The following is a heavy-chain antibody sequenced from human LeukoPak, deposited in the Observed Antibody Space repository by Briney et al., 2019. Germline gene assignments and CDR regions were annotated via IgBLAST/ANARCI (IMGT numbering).Heavy chain of an antibody. V-gene: IGHV4-39*07. Sequence: SETLSLTCTVSGGSISSSSYYWGWIRQPPGKGLEWIGSIYYSGSTYYNPSLKSRVTISVDTSKNQFSLKLSSVTAADTAVYYCARASSSGYSYGIVDYWGQGTLVTVSS. CDR1: GGSISSSSYY. D-gene: IGHD5-18*01. CDR2: IYYSGST. CDR3: ARASSSGYSYGIVDY. J-gene: IGHJ4*02.